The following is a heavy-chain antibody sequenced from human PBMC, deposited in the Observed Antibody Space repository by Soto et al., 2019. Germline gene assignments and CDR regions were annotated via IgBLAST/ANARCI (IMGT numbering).Heavy chain of an antibody. CDR2: ITETGGDT. Sequence: EVQLLESGGDLVQPGGSLRLSCAASGFTFSKFVMRWVRQTPGKGLEWVSTITETGGDTYYTDSVKGRFTISRDNSKNTLYLQMSSLRAGDTALYYCTKASPDRHHMDVWGQGTTVTVSS. CDR1: GFTFSKFV. CDR3: TKASPDRHHMDV. V-gene: IGHV3-23*01. J-gene: IGHJ6*02.